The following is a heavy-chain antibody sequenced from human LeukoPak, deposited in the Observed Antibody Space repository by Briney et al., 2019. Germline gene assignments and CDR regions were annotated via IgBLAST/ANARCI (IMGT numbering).Heavy chain of an antibody. CDR3: ARGGSPQPVAFDY. V-gene: IGHV4-59*01. Sequence: SETLSLTCTVSGGSISSYYWSWIRQPPGKGLEWIGYIYYSGSTNYNPSLKSRVTISVDTSKNQFSLKLSSVTAADTAVYYCARGGSPQPVAFDYWGQGTLVTVSS. CDR2: IYYSGST. D-gene: IGHD3-16*01. CDR1: GGSISSYY. J-gene: IGHJ4*02.